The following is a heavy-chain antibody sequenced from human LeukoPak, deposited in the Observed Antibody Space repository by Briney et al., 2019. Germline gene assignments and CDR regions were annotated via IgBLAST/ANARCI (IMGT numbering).Heavy chain of an antibody. V-gene: IGHV3-30*18. J-gene: IGHJ4*02. CDR3: AKDRGYSSSWYLGGLDY. CDR1: GFTFSSYA. CDR2: ISYDGSNK. D-gene: IGHD6-13*01. Sequence: GGSLRLSCAASGFTFSSYAMSWVRQAPGKGLEWVAVISYDGSNKYYADSVKGRFTISRDNSKNTLYLQMNSLRAEDTAVYYCAKDRGYSSSWYLGGLDYWGQGTLVTVSS.